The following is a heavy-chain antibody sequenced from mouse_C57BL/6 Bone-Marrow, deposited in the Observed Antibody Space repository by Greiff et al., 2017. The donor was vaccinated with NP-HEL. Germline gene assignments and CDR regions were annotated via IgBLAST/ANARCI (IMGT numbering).Heavy chain of an antibody. D-gene: IGHD5-1*01. CDR3: ARSYLYYFDY. V-gene: IGHV1-81*01. J-gene: IGHJ2*01. Sequence: VKLQESGAELARPGASVKLSCKASGYTFTSYGISWVKQRTGQGLEWIGEIYPRSGNTYYNEKFKGKATLTADKSSSTAYMELRSLTSEDSAVYFCARSYLYYFDYWGQGTTLTVSS. CDR1: GYTFTSYG. CDR2: IYPRSGNT.